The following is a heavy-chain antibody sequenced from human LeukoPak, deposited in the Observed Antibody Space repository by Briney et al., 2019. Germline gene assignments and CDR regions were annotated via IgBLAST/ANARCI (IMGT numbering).Heavy chain of an antibody. D-gene: IGHD4-17*01. CDR2: IYHSGST. V-gene: IGHV4-30-2*01. J-gene: IGHJ4*02. Sequence: SETLSLTCAVSGGSISSGGYSWRWIRQPPGKGLEWIGYIYHSGSTYYNPSLKSRVTISVDRSKNQFSLKLSSVTAADTAVYYCARGSATVTTEDYFDYWGQGTLVTVSS. CDR1: GGSISSGGYS. CDR3: ARGSATVTTEDYFDY.